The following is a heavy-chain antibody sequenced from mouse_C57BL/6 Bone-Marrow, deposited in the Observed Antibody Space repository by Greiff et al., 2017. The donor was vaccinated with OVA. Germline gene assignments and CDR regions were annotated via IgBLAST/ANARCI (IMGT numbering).Heavy chain of an antibody. V-gene: IGHV1-64*01. CDR2: IHPNSGST. D-gene: IGHD1-1*01. CDR1: GYTFTSYW. Sequence: QVQLQQPGAELVKPGASVKLSCKASGYTFTSYWMHWVKQRPGQGLEWIGMIHPNSGSTNYNEKFKSKATLTVDKSSSTAYMQLSSLTSEDSAVYYCARKYSSLDAMDYWGQGTSVTVSS. J-gene: IGHJ4*01. CDR3: ARKYSSLDAMDY.